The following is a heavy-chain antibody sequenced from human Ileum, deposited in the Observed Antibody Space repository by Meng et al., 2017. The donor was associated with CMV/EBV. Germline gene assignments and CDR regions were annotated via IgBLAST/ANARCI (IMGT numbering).Heavy chain of an antibody. V-gene: IGHV1-2*02. Sequence: QVVQSGTGLRKPGASVKVSCKASGNIFTGYYMHWVRQAPGQGLEWVGCINLNSGVIDFAQKFQGRITLTRDTSITTAYMELTRLIYDDTAVYYCARENWVYDYWGQGTLVTVSS. CDR3: ARENWVYDY. J-gene: IGHJ4*02. CDR1: GNIFTGYY. D-gene: IGHD7-27*01. CDR2: INLNSGVI.